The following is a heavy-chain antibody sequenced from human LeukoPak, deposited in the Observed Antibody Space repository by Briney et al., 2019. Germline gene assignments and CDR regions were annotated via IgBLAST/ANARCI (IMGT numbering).Heavy chain of an antibody. J-gene: IGHJ3*02. D-gene: IGHD3-22*01. Sequence: PSETLSLTSTVSAGSTSSYYWSCLPQPAGKGLEWIARIYTSGSTNYNPSLTSRVTMSVDTSQNQFSLKLSSVTAADTAVYYCASSGYTHYDAFDIWGQGTMVTVSS. CDR1: AGSTSSYY. V-gene: IGHV4-4*07. CDR3: ASSGYTHYDAFDI. CDR2: IYTSGST.